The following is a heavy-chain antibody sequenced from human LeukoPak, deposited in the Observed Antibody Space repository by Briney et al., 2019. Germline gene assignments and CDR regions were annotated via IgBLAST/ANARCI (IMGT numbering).Heavy chain of an antibody. CDR3: ARWVRTMVRGVIYAFDI. V-gene: IGHV4-39*01. CDR1: GGSISSSSYY. CDR2: IYYSGRT. J-gene: IGHJ3*02. D-gene: IGHD3-10*01. Sequence: SSETLSLTCTVSGGSISSSSYYWGWIRQPPGKGLEWIGSIYYSGRTYYNPSLKSRVTISVDTSKNQFSLKLSSVTAADTAVYYCARWVRTMVRGVIYAFDIWGQGTMVTVSS.